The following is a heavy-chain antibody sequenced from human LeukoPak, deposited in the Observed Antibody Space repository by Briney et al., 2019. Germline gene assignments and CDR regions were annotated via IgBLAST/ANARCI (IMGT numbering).Heavy chain of an antibody. J-gene: IGHJ4*02. V-gene: IGHV1-24*01. CDR3: ATGTPRDTVLMVYAIPERVLDY. D-gene: IGHD2-8*01. CDR2: FDPEDGET. CDR1: GYTLTELS. Sequence: ASVKLSCKVSGYTLTELSMHWVRQAPGKGLEWMGSFDPEDGETIYAQKFQGRVTMTEDTSTDTAYMELSTLRSEATAVYSCATGTPRDTVLMVYAIPERVLDYWGQGTLVTVSS.